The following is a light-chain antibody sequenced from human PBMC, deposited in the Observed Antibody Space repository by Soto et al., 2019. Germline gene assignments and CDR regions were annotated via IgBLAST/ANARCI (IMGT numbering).Light chain of an antibody. CDR3: QQYIDWPLT. CDR1: QSVGSS. Sequence: EIVMTQSPATLSVSPGETATLSCRASQSVGSSLAWYQHKRGQAARLLIHGASTRAIGIPDRFSGSGSDTEFTLTVSSLQSEDFAVYYCQQYIDWPLTFGGGTKVEIK. CDR2: GAS. V-gene: IGKV3-15*01. J-gene: IGKJ4*01.